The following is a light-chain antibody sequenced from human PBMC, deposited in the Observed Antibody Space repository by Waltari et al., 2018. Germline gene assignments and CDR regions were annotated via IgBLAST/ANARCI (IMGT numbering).Light chain of an antibody. CDR2: YDA. V-gene: IGLV3-21*04. Sequence: SYELTQSPPVSVAPGQTAKMSCGGYNIGRKSVPWYQQKAGQAPVLVIYYDADRPSGIPERFSGSNSGNTATLTISRVEAGDEADYYCQVWDTTSDHLVFGGGTKLTVL. CDR3: QVWDTTSDHLV. J-gene: IGLJ2*01. CDR1: NIGRKS.